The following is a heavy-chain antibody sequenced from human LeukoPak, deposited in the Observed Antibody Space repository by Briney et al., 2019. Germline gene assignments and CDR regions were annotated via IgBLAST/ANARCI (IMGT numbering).Heavy chain of an antibody. J-gene: IGHJ4*02. V-gene: IGHV3-30*18. CDR1: GFTFSSYG. Sequence: GGSLRLSCAASGFTFSSYGMHWVRQAPGKGLEWVAVILNDGSTKKYADSVKGRFTISRDNSKNTLYVQMNSLRADDAAVYYCAKGRSSYPMDYIFDFWGQGTLVTVSS. CDR2: ILNDGSTK. D-gene: IGHD3-16*02. CDR3: AKGRSSYPMDYIFDF.